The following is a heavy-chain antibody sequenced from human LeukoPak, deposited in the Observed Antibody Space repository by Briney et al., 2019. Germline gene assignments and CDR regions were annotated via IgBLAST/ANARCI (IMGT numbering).Heavy chain of an antibody. V-gene: IGHV1-46*01. CDR2: INPSDGNT. CDR3: ARVVRDYDILTGYPGPAFDI. CDR1: GYTFTSYY. D-gene: IGHD3-9*01. Sequence: GASVKVSCKASGYTFTSYYMHWVRQAPGQGLEWMGLINPSDGNTKYAQKFQGRVTMTRDTSTSTVYMELSSLRSEDTAVYYCARVVRDYDILTGYPGPAFDIWGQGTMVTVSS. J-gene: IGHJ3*02.